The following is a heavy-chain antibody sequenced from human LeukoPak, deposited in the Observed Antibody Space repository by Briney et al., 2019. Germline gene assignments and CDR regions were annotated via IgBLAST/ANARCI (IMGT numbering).Heavy chain of an antibody. CDR1: GGSISSGRYY. CDR2: IYYSGSS. CDR3: ARHALRYSTSSRTDY. D-gene: IGHD6-6*01. V-gene: IGHV4-31*03. Sequence: SQTLSLTCTVSGGSISSGRYYWSWIRQHPGKGLEWIGYIYYSGSSNYNPSLKSRVTISVDTPKNQFSLKLSSVTAADTAVYYCARHALRYSTSSRTDYWGQGTLVTVSS. J-gene: IGHJ4*02.